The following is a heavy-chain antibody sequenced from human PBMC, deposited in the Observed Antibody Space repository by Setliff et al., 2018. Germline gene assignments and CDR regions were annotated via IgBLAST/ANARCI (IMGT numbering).Heavy chain of an antibody. CDR3: VREGVDTRSSTDYRYYMDV. Sequence: ASVKVSCKASGYPFISYDINWVRQAPGQGLVWMGWMNPNSGKTGYAQKFQGRVTIITDESTSTAFMQLSSLRSEDTAVYYCVREGVDTRSSTDYRYYMDVWGKGTTVTVSS. CDR2: MNPNSGKT. CDR1: GYPFISYD. J-gene: IGHJ6*03. D-gene: IGHD5-18*01. V-gene: IGHV1-8*03.